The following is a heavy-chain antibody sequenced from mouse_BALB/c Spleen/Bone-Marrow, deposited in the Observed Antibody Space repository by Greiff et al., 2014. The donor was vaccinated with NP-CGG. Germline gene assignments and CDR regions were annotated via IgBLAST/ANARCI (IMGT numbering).Heavy chain of an antibody. Sequence: DVKLVESGGDVVKPGVPLKLSCAASGFTFSNYGMSLVHQIPGKRLASIGTISSGGSYTFYPDGSKGRFTISRSKPKTPLFLQMYSLRSQNTAMYSIDSRENSDNRPEEDFDVWGHGTTVTVSS. D-gene: IGHD3-2*01. CDR3: DSRENSDNRPEEDFDV. CDR2: ISSGGSYT. CDR1: GFTFSNYG. J-gene: IGHJ1*01. V-gene: IGHV5-6*02.